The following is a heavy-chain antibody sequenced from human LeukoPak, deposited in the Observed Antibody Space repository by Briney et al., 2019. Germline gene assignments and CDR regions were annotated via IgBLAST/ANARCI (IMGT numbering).Heavy chain of an antibody. CDR1: GFTFSSYA. D-gene: IGHD6-19*01. CDR3: AKDLYSSGWTYDY. Sequence: GGSLRLSCAASGFTFSSYAMSWVRQAPGKGLEWVSAISGSGGSTYYAGSVKGRFTISRDNSKNTLYLQMNSLRAEDTAVYYCAKDLYSSGWTYDYWGQGTLVTVSS. CDR2: ISGSGGST. J-gene: IGHJ4*02. V-gene: IGHV3-23*01.